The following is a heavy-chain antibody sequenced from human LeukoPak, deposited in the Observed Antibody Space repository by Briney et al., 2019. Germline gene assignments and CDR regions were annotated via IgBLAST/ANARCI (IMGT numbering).Heavy chain of an antibody. J-gene: IGHJ4*02. V-gene: IGHV3-30*04. CDR2: ISYDGSNK. CDR3: ARGAVAGRRVDY. CDR1: GLTFSSYA. D-gene: IGHD6-19*01. Sequence: GGSLRLSCAASGLTFSSYAMHWVRQAPGKGLEWVAVISYDGSNKYYADSVKGRFTISRDNSKNTLYLQMSSLRAEDTAVYYCARGAVAGRRVDYWGQGTLVTVSS.